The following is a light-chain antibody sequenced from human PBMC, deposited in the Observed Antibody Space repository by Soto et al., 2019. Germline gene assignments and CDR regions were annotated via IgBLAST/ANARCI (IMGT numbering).Light chain of an antibody. CDR2: AAS. V-gene: IGKV1-6*01. Sequence: AIQMTQSPSSLSASVGDRVTITCRASQGIRNDLGWYQQKPGKAPKLLIYAASSLQSGVPSRFSGSGSGTDFTLTISSLQPEYFASYYCLQDYNYLWTFGQGTKVLIK. CDR1: QGIRND. CDR3: LQDYNYLWT. J-gene: IGKJ1*01.